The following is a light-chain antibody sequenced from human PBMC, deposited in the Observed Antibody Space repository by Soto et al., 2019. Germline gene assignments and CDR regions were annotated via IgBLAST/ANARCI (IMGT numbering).Light chain of an antibody. Sequence: IEMTQSPATLSVSPGERATLSCRASQSVSSNLVWYQQKPGQTPRLLIYAASSRATGIPDRFSGSGSGTDFSLTISRLEAEDFAVYYCQQYGSSPRTFGQGTKVDIK. J-gene: IGKJ1*01. V-gene: IGKV3-20*01. CDR1: QSVSSN. CDR3: QQYGSSPRT. CDR2: AAS.